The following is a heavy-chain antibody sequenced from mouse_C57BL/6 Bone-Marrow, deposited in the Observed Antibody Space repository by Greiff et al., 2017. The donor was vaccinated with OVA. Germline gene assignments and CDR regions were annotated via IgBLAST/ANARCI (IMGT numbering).Heavy chain of an antibody. Sequence: DVHLVESGGGLVKPGGSLKLSCAASGFTFSDYGMHWVRQAPEKGLEWVAYISSGSSTIYYADTVKGRFTISRDNAKNTLFLQMTSLRSEDTAMYYCATYYYGSSPWYFDVWGTGTTVTVSS. J-gene: IGHJ1*03. CDR2: ISSGSSTI. CDR3: ATYYYGSSPWYFDV. V-gene: IGHV5-17*01. CDR1: GFTFSDYG. D-gene: IGHD1-1*01.